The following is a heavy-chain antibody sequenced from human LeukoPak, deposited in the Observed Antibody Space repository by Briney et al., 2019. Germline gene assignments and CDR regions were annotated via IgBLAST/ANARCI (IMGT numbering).Heavy chain of an antibody. CDR2: IYYSGST. D-gene: IGHD5-12*01. CDR3: ARALVADLYFDY. Sequence: PSETLSLTCTVSGGSISSYYWSWIRQPPGKGLEWIGYIYYSGSTNYNPSLKSRVTISVDTSKNQFSLKLSSVTAADTAVYYCARALVADLYFDYWGQGTLVTVSS. V-gene: IGHV4-59*01. CDR1: GGSISSYY. J-gene: IGHJ4*02.